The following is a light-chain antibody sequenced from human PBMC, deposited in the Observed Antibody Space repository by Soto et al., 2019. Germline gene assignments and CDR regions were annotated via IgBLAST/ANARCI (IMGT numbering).Light chain of an antibody. CDR2: EVT. CDR1: SRDVGGYNY. V-gene: IGLV2-14*01. CDR3: SSYTSSSTRV. J-gene: IGLJ1*01. Sequence: QSGLPQPPSPSGSPGKSFAHSPPGSSRDVGGYNYVSWYQQHPGKAPQLIIYEVTNRPSGVSNRFSGSKSGNTASLTISGLQAEDEADYYCSSYTSSSTRVFGTGTKVTVL.